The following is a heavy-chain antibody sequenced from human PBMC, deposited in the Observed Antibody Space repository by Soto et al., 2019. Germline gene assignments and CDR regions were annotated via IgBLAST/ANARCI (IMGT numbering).Heavy chain of an antibody. D-gene: IGHD4-4*01. CDR1: GCTVTGHW. J-gene: IGHJ6*02. V-gene: IGHV5-51*01. Sequence: RGQSLNVADNCSGCTVTGHWSGWVRQAHGKGLEWMGIIYPGDSDTRYSPSFQGQVTISADKSISTAYLQWSSLKASDTAMYYCARLDSRADYYGMDVWGQGTTVTVSS. CDR3: ARLDSRADYYGMDV. CDR2: IYPGDSDT.